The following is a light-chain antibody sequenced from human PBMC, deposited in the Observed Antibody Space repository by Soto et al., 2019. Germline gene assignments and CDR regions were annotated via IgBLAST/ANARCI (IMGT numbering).Light chain of an antibody. V-gene: IGLV2-14*01. CDR3: SSYTSSSTYV. Sequence: QSELTQAASLSGSPGQSITISCTGTSSDVGGYNYVSWYQQHPGKAPKLMIYDVSNRPSGVSNRFSGSKSGNTASLTISGLQAEDEADYYCSSYTSSSTYVFGTGTKVTVL. CDR2: DVS. CDR1: SSDVGGYNY. J-gene: IGLJ1*01.